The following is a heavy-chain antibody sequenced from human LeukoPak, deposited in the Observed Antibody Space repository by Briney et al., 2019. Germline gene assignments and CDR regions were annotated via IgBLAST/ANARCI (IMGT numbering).Heavy chain of an antibody. J-gene: IGHJ6*02. CDR3: ARDKGMGILTGLTYYGMDV. CDR1: GGTFSSYA. CDR2: IIPILGIA. Sequence: GASVKVSCKASGGTFSSYAISWVRQAPGQGLEWMGRIIPILGIANYAQKFQGRVTITADKSTSTAYMELSSLRSEDTAVYYCARDKGMGILTGLTYYGMDVWGQGTTVTVSS. V-gene: IGHV1-69*04. D-gene: IGHD3-9*01.